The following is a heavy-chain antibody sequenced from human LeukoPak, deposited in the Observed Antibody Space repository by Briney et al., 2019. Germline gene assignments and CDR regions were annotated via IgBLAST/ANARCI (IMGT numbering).Heavy chain of an antibody. J-gene: IGHJ4*02. CDR1: GFTFSSYA. CDR2: ISYDGSNK. Sequence: GRSLRLSCAASGFTFSSYAMHWVRQAPGKGLEWMAVISYDGSNKYYADSVKGRFTISRDNSKNTLYLQMNSLRAEDTAVYYCARPMITFGGVIVSPFDYWGQGTLVTVSS. CDR3: ARPMITFGGVIVSPFDY. V-gene: IGHV3-30*01. D-gene: IGHD3-16*02.